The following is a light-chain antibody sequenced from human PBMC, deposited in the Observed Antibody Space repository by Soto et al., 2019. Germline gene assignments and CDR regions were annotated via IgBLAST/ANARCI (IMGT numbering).Light chain of an antibody. CDR3: QSYDSSRSGV. CDR1: SSNIGACYD. V-gene: IGLV1-40*01. CDR2: GNS. Sequence: QSVLTQPPSVSGAPGQRVTISCTGSSSNIGACYDVHWYQQFPGTAPKLLIYGNSNRPSGVPDRFSGSKSGTSASLAITGLQAEDEADYYCQSYDSSRSGVFGSGTKLTVL. J-gene: IGLJ1*01.